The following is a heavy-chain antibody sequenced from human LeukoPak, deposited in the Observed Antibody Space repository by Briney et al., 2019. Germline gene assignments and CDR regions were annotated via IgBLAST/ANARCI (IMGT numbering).Heavy chain of an antibody. V-gene: IGHV1-2*02. CDR1: GYTFTGYY. Sequence: ASVKVSCKASGYTFTGYYTHWVRQAPGQGLEWMGWINPNSGDTNYAQKFQGRVTMTRDTSISTAYMELSRLRSDDTAVYYCAKDGGRGFNYGLYYFDHWGQGTLVTVSS. D-gene: IGHD5-18*01. CDR3: AKDGGRGFNYGLYYFDH. J-gene: IGHJ4*02. CDR2: INPNSGDT.